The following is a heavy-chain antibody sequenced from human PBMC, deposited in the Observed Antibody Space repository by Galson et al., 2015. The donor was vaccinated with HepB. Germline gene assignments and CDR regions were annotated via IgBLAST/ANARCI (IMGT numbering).Heavy chain of an antibody. J-gene: IGHJ4*02. Sequence: SLRLSCAASGFTFSSYWMSWVRQAPGKGLEWVANIKQDGSEKYYVDSVKGRFTISRDNAKNSLYLQMNSLRAEDTAVYYCARVVVEVEYQLLLSSYFDYWGQGTLVTVSS. D-gene: IGHD2-2*01. CDR3: ARVVVEVEYQLLLSSYFDY. V-gene: IGHV3-7*03. CDR2: IKQDGSEK. CDR1: GFTFSSYW.